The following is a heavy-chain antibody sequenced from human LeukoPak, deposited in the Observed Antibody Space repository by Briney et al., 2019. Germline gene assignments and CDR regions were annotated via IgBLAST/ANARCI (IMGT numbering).Heavy chain of an antibody. V-gene: IGHV3-30*18. CDR2: ISDDGSKK. Sequence: GGSLRLSCAASGFTFSNYGMHWVRQAPGKGVEWVAVISDDGSKKYYADSVKGRFTISRDNSKIMLYLQMNSLRAEDTAVYYCAKDEGHSGSFGGHNWFDPWGQGTLVTVSS. CDR1: GFTFSNYG. J-gene: IGHJ5*02. CDR3: AKDEGHSGSFGGHNWFDP. D-gene: IGHD1-26*01.